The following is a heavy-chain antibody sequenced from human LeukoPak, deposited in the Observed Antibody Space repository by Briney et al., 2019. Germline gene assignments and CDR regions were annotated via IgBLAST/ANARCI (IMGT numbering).Heavy chain of an antibody. CDR2: ISSSGSTT. D-gene: IGHD3-22*01. CDR1: GFTFSSYS. CDR3: ARDNYDSSGYYFD. V-gene: IGHV3-48*04. J-gene: IGHJ4*02. Sequence: GGSLRLSCAASGFTFSSYSMNWVRQAPGKGLEWVSYISSSGSTTHYADSVKGRFTISRDNAKKSLYLQMNSLRAEDTAVYYCARDNYDSSGYYFDWGQGTLVTVSS.